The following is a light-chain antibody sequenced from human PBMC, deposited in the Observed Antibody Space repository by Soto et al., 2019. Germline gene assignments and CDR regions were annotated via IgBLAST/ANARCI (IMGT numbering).Light chain of an antibody. CDR1: SNDVGGYDY. V-gene: IGLV2-14*03. Sequence: QPVLTQPASVSGSPGQSITISCTGTSNDVGGYDYVTWYQHHPGKAPKLMIYDVSNRPSGISDRFSASKSGNTASLTISGVQAEDEAHYYCSSYTSRATLVFGGGTKLTVL. CDR2: DVS. J-gene: IGLJ2*01. CDR3: SSYTSRATLV.